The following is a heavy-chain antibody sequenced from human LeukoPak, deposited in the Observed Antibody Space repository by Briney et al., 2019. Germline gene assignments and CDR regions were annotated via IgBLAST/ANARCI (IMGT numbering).Heavy chain of an antibody. CDR1: GFTVSSNY. V-gene: IGHV3-53*01. CDR3: ANYDYVWGSSR. Sequence: PGGSLRLSCAASGFTVSSNYMSWVRQAPGKGLEWVSVIYSGGSTYYADSVKGRFTISRDNSKNTLYLQMNSLRGEDTAVYYCANYDYVWGSSRWGQGTLVTVSS. D-gene: IGHD3-16*02. CDR2: IYSGGST. J-gene: IGHJ4*02.